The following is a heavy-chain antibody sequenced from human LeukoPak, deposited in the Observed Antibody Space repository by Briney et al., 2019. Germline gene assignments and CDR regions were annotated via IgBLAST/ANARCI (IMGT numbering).Heavy chain of an antibody. CDR2: ISGDGYTT. CDR1: GFTFDDYA. CDR3: VKVGLWFGELFDY. V-gene: IGHV3-43*02. J-gene: IGHJ4*02. Sequence: PRGSLRLSCAASGFTFDDYAMHWVRQAPGKGLEWVSLISGDGYTTYYADSVKGRFTISRDNNKNSLYLQMNSLRTEDTALYYCVKVGLWFGELFDYWGQGTLVTASS. D-gene: IGHD3-10*01.